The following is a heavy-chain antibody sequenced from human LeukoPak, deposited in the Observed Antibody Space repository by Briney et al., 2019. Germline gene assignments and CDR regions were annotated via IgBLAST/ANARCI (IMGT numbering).Heavy chain of an antibody. D-gene: IGHD1-26*01. CDR1: GFTFSSYA. V-gene: IGHV3-48*02. J-gene: IGHJ4*02. Sequence: GGSLRLSCAASGFTFSSYAMGWVRQAPGKGLEWGSYISSISTIIYYAGSVKGRFTISRDNAKNSLYLQMNSLRDEDTAVYYCARDLHSGAYTFDYWGQGTLVTVSS. CDR3: ARDLHSGAYTFDY. CDR2: ISSISTII.